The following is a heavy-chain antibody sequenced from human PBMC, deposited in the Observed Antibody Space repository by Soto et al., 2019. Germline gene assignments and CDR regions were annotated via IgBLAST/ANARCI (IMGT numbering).Heavy chain of an antibody. D-gene: IGHD2-21*01. J-gene: IGHJ4*02. CDR1: GYTFTSYD. Sequence: ASVKVSCKASGYTFTSYDINWVRQATGQGLEWMGWINPNSGGTNYAQKFQGWVTMTRDTSISTAYMELSRLRSDDTAVYYCVAKAGDFDYWGQGTLVTVSS. V-gene: IGHV1-2*04. CDR2: INPNSGGT. CDR3: VAKAGDFDY.